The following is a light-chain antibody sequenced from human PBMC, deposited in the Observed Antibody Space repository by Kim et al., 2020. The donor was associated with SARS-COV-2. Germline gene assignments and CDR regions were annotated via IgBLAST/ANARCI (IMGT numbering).Light chain of an antibody. CDR3: QKYNSAPRT. CDR2: AAS. J-gene: IGKJ1*01. CDR1: QGISKY. Sequence: DIQMTQSPSSLSASVGDRVTITCRASQGISKYLAWYQQKPGKVPKLLIYAASTLQSGVPSRFSGSGSGTDFTITISSLQPEDVATYYCQKYNSAPRTFGQGTKVDIK. V-gene: IGKV1-27*01.